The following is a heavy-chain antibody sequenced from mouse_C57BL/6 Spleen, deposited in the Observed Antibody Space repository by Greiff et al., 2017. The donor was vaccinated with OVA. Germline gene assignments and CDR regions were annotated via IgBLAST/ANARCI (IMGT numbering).Heavy chain of an antibody. V-gene: IGHV1-85*01. CDR1: GYTFTSYD. J-gene: IGHJ2*01. CDR3: APYYYGSGYY. CDR2: IYPRDGST. D-gene: IGHD1-1*01. Sequence: QVQLQQSGPELVKPGASVKLSCKASGYTFTSYDINWVKQRPGQGLEWIGWIYPRDGSTKYNEKFTGKATLTVYPSTITAYMELHCLTSEDPSVYFCAPYYYGSGYYWGQGTTLTVSS.